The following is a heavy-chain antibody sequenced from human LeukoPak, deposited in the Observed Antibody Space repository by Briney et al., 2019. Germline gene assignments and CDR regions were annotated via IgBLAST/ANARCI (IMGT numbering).Heavy chain of an antibody. CDR3: ARRRRPSIPAAIFYYYYYMDV. J-gene: IGHJ6*03. V-gene: IGHV4-38-2*02. CDR2: IYNSGST. CDR1: GYSISSGYY. Sequence: MPSETLSLTCTVSGYSISSGYYWGWIRQPPGQGLEWIGNIYNSGSTYYNPSLKSRVTISVDTSKNQFSLKLSSVTAADTAVYYCARRRRPSIPAAIFYYYYYMDVWGKGTTVTISS. D-gene: IGHD2-2*01.